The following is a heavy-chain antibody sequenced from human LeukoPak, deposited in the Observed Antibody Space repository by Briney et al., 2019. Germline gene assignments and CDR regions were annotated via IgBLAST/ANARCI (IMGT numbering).Heavy chain of an antibody. CDR2: ISWNSGSI. V-gene: IGHV3-9*01. Sequence: GGSLRLSCAASGFTFDEFAMHWVRQVPGKGLEWVSGISWNSGSIDYADSVKGRFTISRDNAKKVLYLHMNSLRAEDTALYYCAKDIGGSCYYGSGSYGIDHWGQGTLVTASS. CDR1: GFTFDEFA. J-gene: IGHJ4*02. CDR3: AKDIGGSCYYGSGSYGIDH. D-gene: IGHD3-10*01.